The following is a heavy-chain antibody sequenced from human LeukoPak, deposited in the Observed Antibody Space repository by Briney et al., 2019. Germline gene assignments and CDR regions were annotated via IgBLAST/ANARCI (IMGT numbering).Heavy chain of an antibody. CDR3: ARQTTGVIFDY. J-gene: IGHJ4*02. CDR1: GGSISSYY. D-gene: IGHD1-1*01. V-gene: IGHV4-59*01. Sequence: KPSETLSLTCTVSGGSISSYYWSWIRQPPGKGLEWIGYIYYSGSTNYNPSLKSRVTISVDTSKNQFSLKLSSVTAADTAVYYCARQTTGVIFDYWGQGTLVTVSS. CDR2: IYYSGST.